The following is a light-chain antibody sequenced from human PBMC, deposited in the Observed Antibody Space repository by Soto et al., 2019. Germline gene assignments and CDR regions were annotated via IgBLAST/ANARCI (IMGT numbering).Light chain of an antibody. CDR2: EVT. CDR1: SSDVGAYNY. CDR3: SSFASSTTWV. J-gene: IGLJ3*02. V-gene: IGLV2-8*01. Sequence: QSALTQPPSASGSPGQSVTISCTGTSSDVGAYNYVSWYQQHAGKAPKLVIYEVTKRPSGVPDRFSGYKSANTASLTVSGLQAEDEDDYYCSSFASSTTWVFGGGTKLTVL.